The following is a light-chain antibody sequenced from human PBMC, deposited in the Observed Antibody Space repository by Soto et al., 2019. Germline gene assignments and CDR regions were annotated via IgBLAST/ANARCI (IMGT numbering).Light chain of an antibody. CDR3: QQRSNWPIT. J-gene: IGKJ5*01. Sequence: SGLTKYTDPLSLSPGGRATLSCRASQSVSSYLAWYQQKPGQAPRLLIYDTSNRATGIPARFSGSGSGTDFTLTISSLEPEDFAVYYCQQRSNWPITFGQGTRLAI. CDR1: QSVSSY. CDR2: DTS. V-gene: IGKV3-11*01.